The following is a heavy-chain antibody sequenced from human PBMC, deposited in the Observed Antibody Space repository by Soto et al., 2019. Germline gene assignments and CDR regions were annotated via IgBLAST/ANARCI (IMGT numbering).Heavy chain of an antibody. V-gene: IGHV3-13*05. CDR3: ARGSFGAGSFRAYMDV. Sequence: EVQLAESGGDLVQPGGSLRLSCAASGFTFSSYDMHWVRQAAGKGLEWVSAIGTAGDPYYTDSAKGRFTISGDNAQNSLFRQMNSLRAGDTAVYYCARGSFGAGSFRAYMDVWCRGTTVTVSS. D-gene: IGHD3-10*01. J-gene: IGHJ6*03. CDR2: IGTAGDP. CDR1: GFTFSSYD.